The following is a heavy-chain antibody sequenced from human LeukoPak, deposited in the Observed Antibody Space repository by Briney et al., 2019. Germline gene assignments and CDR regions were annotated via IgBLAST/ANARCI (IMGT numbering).Heavy chain of an antibody. D-gene: IGHD3-10*01. J-gene: IGHJ4*02. CDR1: GFTFSSYS. CDR2: ISSSSRTI. CDR3: ARDFYGSGSGPFDY. V-gene: IGHV3-48*01. Sequence: GGSLRLSCAASGFTFSSYSMNWVRQAPGKGLEWVSYISSSSRTIYYADSVKGRFTISRDNAKNSLYLQMNSLRAEDTAVYYCARDFYGSGSGPFDYWGQGSLVTVSS.